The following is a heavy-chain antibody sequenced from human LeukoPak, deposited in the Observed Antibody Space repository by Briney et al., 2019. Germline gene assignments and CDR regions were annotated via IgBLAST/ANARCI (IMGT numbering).Heavy chain of an antibody. CDR2: ISYDRSNK. J-gene: IGHJ4*02. CDR3: ARDGVGATTLY. V-gene: IGHV3-30-3*01. CDR1: GFTFSSYA. D-gene: IGHD1-26*01. Sequence: PGRSLRLSCAASGFTFSSYAMHWVRQAPGKGLEWVAVISYDRSNKYYADSVKGRFTISRDNSKNTLYLQMNSLRAEDTAVYYCARDGVGATTLYWGQGTLVTVSS.